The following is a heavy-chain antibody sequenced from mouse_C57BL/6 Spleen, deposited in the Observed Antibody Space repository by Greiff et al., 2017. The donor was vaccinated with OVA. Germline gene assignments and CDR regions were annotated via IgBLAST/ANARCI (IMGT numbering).Heavy chain of an antibody. V-gene: IGHV1-81*01. J-gene: IGHJ3*01. CDR3: ALSDLDYDGFAY. Sequence: QVQLQQSGAELARPGASVKLSCKASGYTFTSYGISWVKQRTGQGLECIGEIYPRSGNTYYNEKFKGKATLTADKSSSTAYMELRSLTSEDSAVYFCALSDLDYDGFAYWGQGTLVTVSA. CDR1: GYTFTSYG. D-gene: IGHD2-4*01. CDR2: IYPRSGNT.